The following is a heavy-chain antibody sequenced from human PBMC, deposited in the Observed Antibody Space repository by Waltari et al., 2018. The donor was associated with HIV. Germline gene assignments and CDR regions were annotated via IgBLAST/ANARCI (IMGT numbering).Heavy chain of an antibody. V-gene: IGHV3-7*01. CDR1: GFPFSSSW. Sequence: ELQLVESGGGLVQPGGSLRLSCAASGFPFSSSWMTWVRPAPGKGLEWVANIKQDGSEKYYADSVKGRFTISRDNAKNSLYLQMNSLRAEDTAVYYCASLYCSGGSCYDYWGQGTLVTVSS. CDR3: ASLYCSGGSCYDY. D-gene: IGHD2-15*01. CDR2: IKQDGSEK. J-gene: IGHJ4*02.